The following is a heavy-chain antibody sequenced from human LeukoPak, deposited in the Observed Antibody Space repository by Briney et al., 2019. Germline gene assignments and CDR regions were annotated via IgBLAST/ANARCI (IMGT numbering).Heavy chain of an antibody. CDR3: ASPRQWLVGWYY. Sequence: ASVKVSCKASGYTFTSYGISWVRQAPGQGLEWMGGIIPIFGTANYAQKFQGRVTITADESTSTAYMELSSLRSEDTAVYYCASPRQWLVGWYYWGQGTLVTVSS. J-gene: IGHJ4*02. V-gene: IGHV1-69*13. CDR2: IIPIFGTA. CDR1: GYTFTSYG. D-gene: IGHD6-19*01.